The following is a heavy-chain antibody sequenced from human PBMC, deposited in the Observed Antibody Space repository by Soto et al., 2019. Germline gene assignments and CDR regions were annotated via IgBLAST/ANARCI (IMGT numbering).Heavy chain of an antibody. D-gene: IGHD1-26*01. CDR3: ARERMTHWYSGSYTAFDI. Sequence: SETLSLTCAVSGVSISSGNWWTWVRQTPQRGLEYIGEIFHDGTANYYPSFERRVAISVDTSKNQFSLKLSSVTAADTAVYYCARERMTHWYSGSYTAFDIWGQGTMVTVSS. V-gene: IGHV4-4*02. CDR1: GVSISSGNW. J-gene: IGHJ3*02. CDR2: IFHDGTA.